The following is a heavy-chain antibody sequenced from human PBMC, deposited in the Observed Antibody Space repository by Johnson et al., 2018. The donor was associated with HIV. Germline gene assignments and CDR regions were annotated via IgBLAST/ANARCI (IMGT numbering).Heavy chain of an antibody. V-gene: IGHV3-30*18. CDR2: ISYDGSNK. CDR1: GFTFSSYG. Sequence: QVLLVESGGGVVRPGDSLRLSCVASGFTFSSYGMHWVRQAPGKGLEWVAVISYDGSNKYYADSVKGRFTISRDNSKNTLYLQLTSLRDDDTAVYYCSKTMAQGEYAFDVWGQGTLVTVSS. J-gene: IGHJ3*01. CDR3: SKTMAQGEYAFDV. D-gene: IGHD3-10*01.